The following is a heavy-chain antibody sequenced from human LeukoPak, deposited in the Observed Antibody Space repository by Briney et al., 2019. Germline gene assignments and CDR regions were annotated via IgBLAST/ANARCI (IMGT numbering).Heavy chain of an antibody. CDR2: IYPGDSDT. D-gene: IGHD1-26*01. CDR1: GYRFTSYW. J-gene: IGHJ3*02. CDR3: ARFLRPLWEALDAFDI. V-gene: IGHV5-51*01. Sequence: GESLKISCKGSGYRFTSYWIGWVRQMPGKGLEWMGIIYPGDSDTRYSPSFQGQVTISADKSISTAYLQWSSLKASDTAMYYCARFLRPLWEALDAFDIWGQGTMVTVSS.